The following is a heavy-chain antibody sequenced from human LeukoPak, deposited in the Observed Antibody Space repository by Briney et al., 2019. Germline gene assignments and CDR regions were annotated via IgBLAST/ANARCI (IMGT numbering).Heavy chain of an antibody. J-gene: IGHJ4*02. CDR3: ARPVGEGAYYFDY. V-gene: IGHV5-51*01. CDR1: GFTFSNAW. CDR2: IYPGDSDT. Sequence: GGSLRLSCAASGFTFSNAWIGWVRQMPGKGLEWMGIIYPGDSDTRYSPSFQGQVTISADKSISTAYLQWSSLKASDTAMYYCARPVGEGAYYFDYWGQGTLVTVSP. D-gene: IGHD3-16*01.